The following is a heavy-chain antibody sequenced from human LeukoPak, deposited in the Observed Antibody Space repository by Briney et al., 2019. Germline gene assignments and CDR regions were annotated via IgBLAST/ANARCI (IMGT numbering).Heavy chain of an antibody. CDR2: INPNSGGT. V-gene: IGHV1-2*02. D-gene: IGHD5-18*01. CDR3: ARLGMGTTHAFDI. CDR1: GYTFTGYY. J-gene: IGHJ3*02. Sequence: ASVKVSRKASGYTFTGYYMHWVRQAPGQGLEWMGWINPNSGGTNYAQKFQGRVTMTRDTSISTAYMELSRLRSDDTAVYYCARLGMGTTHAFDIWGQGTMVTVSS.